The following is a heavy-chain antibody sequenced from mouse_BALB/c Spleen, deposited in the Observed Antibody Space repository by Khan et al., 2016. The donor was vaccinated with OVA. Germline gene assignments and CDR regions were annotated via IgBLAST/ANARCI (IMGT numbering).Heavy chain of an antibody. V-gene: IGHV1S137*01. CDR3: THPAYDGYYDY. J-gene: IGHJ2*01. CDR1: GYTFTDYA. Sequence: QVQLQQSGPELVRPGVSVKISCKGSGYTFTDYAMHWVKQSHAKSLEWIGLISTYSGNTNYKQKFKGKATMTVDKSSSTAYMELARLTSEDSAIYYCTHPAYDGYYDYWGQGTTLTVSS. CDR2: ISTYSGNT. D-gene: IGHD2-3*01.